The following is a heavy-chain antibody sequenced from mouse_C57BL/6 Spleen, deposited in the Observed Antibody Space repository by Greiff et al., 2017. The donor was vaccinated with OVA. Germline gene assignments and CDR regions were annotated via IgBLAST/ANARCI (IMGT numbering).Heavy chain of an antibody. D-gene: IGHD2-2*01. CDR2: IDPSDSYT. CDR1: GYTFTSYW. V-gene: IGHV1-50*01. Sequence: VQLQQPGAELVKPGASVKLSCKASGYTFTSYWMQWVKQRPGQGLEWIGEIDPSDSYTNYNQKFKGKATLTVDTSSSTAYMQLSSLTSEDSAVYYCARGGYGYERTFDYWGQGTTLTVSS. J-gene: IGHJ2*01. CDR3: ARGGYGYERTFDY.